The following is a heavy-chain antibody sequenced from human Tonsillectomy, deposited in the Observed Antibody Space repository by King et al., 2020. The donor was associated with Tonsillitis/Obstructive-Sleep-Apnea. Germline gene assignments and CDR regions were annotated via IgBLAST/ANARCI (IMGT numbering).Heavy chain of an antibody. Sequence: VQLVESGAEVKKPGASVKVSCKASGYTFTSYGISWVRQAPGQGLEWMGWISAYNGNTNYAQKVQGRVTMTTDTSTSTAYMELRSLRSDDTAVYYCARRHSSPPYYYYYYMDVWGKGTTVTVSS. V-gene: IGHV1-18*01. J-gene: IGHJ6*03. CDR2: ISAYNGNT. CDR1: GYTFTSYG. CDR3: ARRHSSPPYYYYYYMDV. D-gene: IGHD6-13*01.